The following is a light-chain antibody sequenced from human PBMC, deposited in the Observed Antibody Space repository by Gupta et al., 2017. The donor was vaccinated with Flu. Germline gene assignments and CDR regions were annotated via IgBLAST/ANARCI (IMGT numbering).Light chain of an antibody. CDR2: EVS. Sequence: SITISCTGTSSDVGGYNYVSWYQQHPGKAPKLMIYEVSNRAAGVANRFSGSKSGNTASLTISGLQAEDEADYYCSSYTSSTPYVFGTGTKVTVL. V-gene: IGLV2-14*01. J-gene: IGLJ1*01. CDR3: SSYTSSTPYV. CDR1: SSDVGGYNY.